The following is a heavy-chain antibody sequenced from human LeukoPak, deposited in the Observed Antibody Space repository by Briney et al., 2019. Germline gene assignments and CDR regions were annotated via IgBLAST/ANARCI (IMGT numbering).Heavy chain of an antibody. CDR3: ATRTVTTVYYYYYTDV. Sequence: ASVKVSCRTSGYDFSTYGITWVRQAPGQGLEYMGGIIPIFGTANYAQKFQGRVTITADESTSTAYMELSSLRSEDTAVYYCATRTVTTVYYYYYTDVWGKGTTVTVSS. J-gene: IGHJ6*03. CDR1: GYDFSTYG. D-gene: IGHD4-17*01. CDR2: IIPIFGTA. V-gene: IGHV1-69*13.